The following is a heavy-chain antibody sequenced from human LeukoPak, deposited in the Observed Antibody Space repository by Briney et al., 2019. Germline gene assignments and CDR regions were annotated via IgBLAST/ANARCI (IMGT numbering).Heavy chain of an antibody. D-gene: IGHD1-26*01. CDR2: IYYSGST. CDR3: ARGSLGVGATLDY. J-gene: IGHJ4*02. V-gene: IGHV4-59*01. CDR1: GGSISSYY. Sequence: PSETLSLTCTVSGGSISSYYWSWIRQPPGKGLEWIGYIYYSGSTNYNPSLKSRVTISVDTSKNQFSLKLSSVTAADTAVYYCARGSLGVGATLDYWGQGTLVTVSS.